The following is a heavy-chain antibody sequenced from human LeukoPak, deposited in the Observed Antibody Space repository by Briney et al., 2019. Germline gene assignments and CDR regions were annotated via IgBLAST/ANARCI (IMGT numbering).Heavy chain of an antibody. Sequence: GGSLRLSCVASGFAFSSYAMSWVRQAPGKGLEWISTISGSDGSTYFADSVKGRFTFSSDNSKNTLYLQMNSLRAEDTAVYYCAKSWGYCLDYWGQGTLVTVSS. V-gene: IGHV3-23*01. J-gene: IGHJ4*02. CDR1: GFAFSSYA. CDR3: AKSWGYCLDY. CDR2: ISGSDGST. D-gene: IGHD2-15*01.